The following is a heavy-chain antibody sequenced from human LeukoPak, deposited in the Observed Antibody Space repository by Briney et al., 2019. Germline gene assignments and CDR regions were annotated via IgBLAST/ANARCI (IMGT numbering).Heavy chain of an antibody. V-gene: IGHV1-69*05. CDR1: GGTFSSYA. Sequence: GASVKVSCKASGGTFSSYAISWVRQAPGQGLEWMGGIIPIFGTANYAQKFQGRVTITTDESTSTAYMELSSLRSEDTAVYYCAGGGIAADPRPWYYYYYMDVWGKGTTVTVSS. J-gene: IGHJ6*03. CDR3: AGGGIAADPRPWYYYYYMDV. D-gene: IGHD6-13*01. CDR2: IIPIFGTA.